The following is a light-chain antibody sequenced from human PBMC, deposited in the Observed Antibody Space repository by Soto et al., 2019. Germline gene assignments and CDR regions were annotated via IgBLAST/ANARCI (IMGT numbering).Light chain of an antibody. V-gene: IGLV1-40*01. CDR1: SSNIGAGYD. CDR2: GNS. CDR3: QSYDSSHYV. Sequence: QSVLTQPPSVSGAPGQRVTISCTGSSSNIGAGYDVHWYQQPPGTAPKLLIYGNSNRPSGVPDRFSGSKSGTSASLAITGLQAEDEADYYCQSYDSSHYVFGTGTKVTV. J-gene: IGLJ1*01.